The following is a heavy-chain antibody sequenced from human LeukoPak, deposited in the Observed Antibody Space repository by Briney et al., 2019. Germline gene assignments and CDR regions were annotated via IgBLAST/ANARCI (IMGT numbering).Heavy chain of an antibody. D-gene: IGHD5-18*01. J-gene: IGHJ5*02. CDR2: ISLSADFT. V-gene: IGHV3-21*05. Sequence: SGGSLRLSCAASGFTFSNYGIHWVRQAPGKGLEWLSYISLSADFTYYRDSVKGRFTISRDNAKNSLYLQMNSLRAEDTAVYYCARPKGSYGYRWLSWFDPWGQGTLVTVSS. CDR1: GFTFSNYG. CDR3: ARPKGSYGYRWLSWFDP.